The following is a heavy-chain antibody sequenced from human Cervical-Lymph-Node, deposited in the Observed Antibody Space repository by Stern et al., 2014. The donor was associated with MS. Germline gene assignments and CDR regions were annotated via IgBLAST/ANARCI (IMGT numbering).Heavy chain of an antibody. V-gene: IGHV3-21*01. Sequence: EVQLVESGGGLVKPGGSLGLSCAASGFPFSSYSMNWVRQAPGKGLEWVSSISRGSSYIYYADSVKGRFTISRDNAKNSLYLQMNSLRAEDTAVYYCAKDRTEMATINYFDSWGQGTLVTVSS. CDR1: GFPFSSYS. CDR2: ISRGSSYI. J-gene: IGHJ4*02. D-gene: IGHD5-24*01. CDR3: AKDRTEMATINYFDS.